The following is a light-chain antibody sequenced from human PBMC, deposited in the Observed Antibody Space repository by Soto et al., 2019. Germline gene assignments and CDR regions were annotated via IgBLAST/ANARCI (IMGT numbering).Light chain of an antibody. CDR3: QQSYNPPRT. Sequence: DIQMTQSPSSLSAAVGDRVTITCRASQSISSYLNWYQQKPGKAPKLLIYAASSLQSGVPSRFSGSGSGTDFTLTIRSLQPEDVASYYCQQSYNPPRTVGQGTKLESK. J-gene: IGKJ2*01. CDR2: AAS. CDR1: QSISSY. V-gene: IGKV1-39*01.